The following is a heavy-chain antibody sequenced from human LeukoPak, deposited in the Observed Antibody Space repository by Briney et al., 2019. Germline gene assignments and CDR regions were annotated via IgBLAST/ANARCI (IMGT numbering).Heavy chain of an antibody. CDR3: ARGGCSSTSCYWRNNWFDP. CDR2: INPNGGGT. D-gene: IGHD2-2*01. V-gene: IGHV1-2*02. Sequence: ASVKVSCKASGYTFTGYYMHWVRQAPGQGLEWMGWINPNGGGTNYAQKFQGRVTMTRDTSISTAYMELSRLRSDDTAVYYCARGGCSSTSCYWRNNWFDPWGQGTLVTVSS. J-gene: IGHJ5*02. CDR1: GYTFTGYY.